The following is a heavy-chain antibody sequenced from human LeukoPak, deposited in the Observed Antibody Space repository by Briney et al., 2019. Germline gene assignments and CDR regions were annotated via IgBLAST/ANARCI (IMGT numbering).Heavy chain of an antibody. Sequence: SETLSLTCTVSGDSISSYYWSWIRQPPGKGLEWIGYIYYSGSANYNPSLKSRVTISVDTSKNQFSLKLSSVTAADTAVYYCARGSPSSSWYRSYYYYGMDVWGQGTTVTVSS. CDR2: IYYSGSA. D-gene: IGHD6-13*01. CDR3: ARGSPSSSWYRSYYYYGMDV. CDR1: GDSISSYY. J-gene: IGHJ6*02. V-gene: IGHV4-59*12.